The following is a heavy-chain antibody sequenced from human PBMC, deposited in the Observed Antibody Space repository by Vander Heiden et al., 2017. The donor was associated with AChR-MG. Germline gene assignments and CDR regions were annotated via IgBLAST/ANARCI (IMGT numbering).Heavy chain of an antibody. Sequence: EVQLVESGGGLVKPGGSLRLSCAASGFSFSSYSMNWVRQAPGKGLEWVSSISSSSSYIYYADSVKGRFTISRDNAKNSLYLQMNSLRAEDTAVYYCARGVVGAIEGSLSDNWCDPWEQGTLVTVSS. J-gene: IGHJ5*02. V-gene: IGHV3-21*01. CDR3: ARGVVGAIEGSLSDNWCDP. D-gene: IGHD1-26*01. CDR2: ISSSSSYI. CDR1: GFSFSSYS.